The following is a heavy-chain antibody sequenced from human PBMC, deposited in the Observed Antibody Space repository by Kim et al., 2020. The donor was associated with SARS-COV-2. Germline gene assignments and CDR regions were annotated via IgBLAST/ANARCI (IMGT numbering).Heavy chain of an antibody. CDR3: ARFFMVRGGTPSDY. D-gene: IGHD3-10*01. J-gene: IGHJ4*02. V-gene: IGHV5-51*01. Sequence: PSFQGQVTISADKSISTAYLQWSSLKASDTAIYYCARFFMVRGGTPSDYWGQGTLVTVSS.